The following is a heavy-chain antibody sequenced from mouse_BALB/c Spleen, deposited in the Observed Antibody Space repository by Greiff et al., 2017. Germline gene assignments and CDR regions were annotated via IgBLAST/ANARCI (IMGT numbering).Heavy chain of an antibody. Sequence: DVQLQESGPGLVKPSQSLSLTCTVTGYSITSDYAWNWIRQFPGNKLEWMGYISYSGSTSYNPSLKSRISITRDTSKNQFFLQLNSVTTEDTATYYCASYGYAMDYWGQGTSVTVSS. CDR3: ASYGYAMDY. D-gene: IGHD1-1*02. V-gene: IGHV3-2*02. CDR2: ISYSGST. CDR1: GYSITSDYA. J-gene: IGHJ4*01.